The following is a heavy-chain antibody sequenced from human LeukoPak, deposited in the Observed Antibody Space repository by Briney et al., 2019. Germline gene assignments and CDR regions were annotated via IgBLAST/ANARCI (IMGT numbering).Heavy chain of an antibody. V-gene: IGHV4-34*01. J-gene: IGHJ4*02. CDR1: GGSFSGYH. D-gene: IGHD3-22*01. CDR3: ARRGGDSSGNFDY. Sequence: PSETLSLTCAVYGGSFSGYHWSWIRQPPGKGLEWIGEINHRGSTNYNPSLKSRVTISVDTSKKQFSLRLSSVTAADTAVYYCARRGGDSSGNFDYWGQGTLVTVSS. CDR2: INHRGST.